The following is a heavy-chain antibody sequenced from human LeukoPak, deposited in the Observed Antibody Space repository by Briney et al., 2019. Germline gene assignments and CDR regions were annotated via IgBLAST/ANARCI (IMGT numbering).Heavy chain of an antibody. D-gene: IGHD4/OR15-4a*01. CDR2: INSDGSSI. CDR1: GFTFGSSW. CDR3: AREDYGAVCSSLLDY. V-gene: IGHV3-74*01. Sequence: GGSLRLSCAASGFTFGSSWMHWVRRAPGKGLDWASRINSDGSSIAYADSVKGRFTISRDNAKNTLYLQMNSLRVEDTAIYYCAREDYGAVCSSLLDYWGQGTLVSVSS. J-gene: IGHJ4*02.